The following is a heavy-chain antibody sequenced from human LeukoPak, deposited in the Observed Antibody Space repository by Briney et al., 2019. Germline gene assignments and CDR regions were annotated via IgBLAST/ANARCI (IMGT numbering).Heavy chain of an antibody. CDR1: GFTFTNHG. Sequence: ASVKVSCKASGFTFTNHGISWVRQAPGQGLEWMGRINPNSGGTNYAQKFQGRVTMTKDTSISTGYMELSRLRSDDTAVYYCARAPLGYNWFDPWGQGTLVTVSS. CDR3: ARAPLGYNWFDP. D-gene: IGHD3-10*01. J-gene: IGHJ5*02. CDR2: INPNSGGT. V-gene: IGHV1-2*06.